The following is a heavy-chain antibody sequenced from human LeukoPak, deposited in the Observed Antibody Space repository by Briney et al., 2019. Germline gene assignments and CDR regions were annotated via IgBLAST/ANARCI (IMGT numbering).Heavy chain of an antibody. CDR2: INQDGSEK. CDR3: ASRSSVAASGPG. Sequence: GGSLRLSCAASGFTFSSYWMIWVRQAPGKGLEWVANINQDGSEKYYVGSVKGRFTISRDNAKNSLYLQMSSLRAEDTALYYCASRSSVAASGPGWGQGTLVTVSS. D-gene: IGHD2-15*01. V-gene: IGHV3-7*01. J-gene: IGHJ4*02. CDR1: GFTFSSYW.